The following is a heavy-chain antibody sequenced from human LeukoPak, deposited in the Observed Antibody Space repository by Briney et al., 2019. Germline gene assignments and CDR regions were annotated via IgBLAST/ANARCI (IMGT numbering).Heavy chain of an antibody. V-gene: IGHV3-23*01. Sequence: PGGSLRLSCAASGFTFSSYAMSWVRQAPGKGLEWASAISGSGGSTYYADPVKGRFTISRDSAKNSLYLQMNSLRAEDTAVYYCARGVPYDSWSGPHYSDYWGQGTLVTVSS. D-gene: IGHD3-3*01. CDR3: ARGVPYDSWSGPHYSDY. CDR1: GFTFSSYA. CDR2: ISGSGGST. J-gene: IGHJ4*02.